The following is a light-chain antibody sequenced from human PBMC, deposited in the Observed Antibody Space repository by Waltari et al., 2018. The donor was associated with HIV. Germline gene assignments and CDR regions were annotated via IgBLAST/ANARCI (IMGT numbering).Light chain of an antibody. CDR2: DDN. CDR3: QSYDASNQWV. Sequence: NFMLTQPHSVSESPGPPVTISCTRTSGSIATHYLQWYQQRPGSAPTIVIYDDNQRPSGVPNRFAGSIDGSSNSASLTISGLKTEDDADYYCQSYDASNQWVFGGGTKLTVL. V-gene: IGLV6-57*03. J-gene: IGLJ3*02. CDR1: SGSIATHY.